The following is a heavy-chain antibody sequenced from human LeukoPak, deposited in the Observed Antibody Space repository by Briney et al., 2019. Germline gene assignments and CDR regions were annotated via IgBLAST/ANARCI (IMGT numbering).Heavy chain of an antibody. CDR3: AKDRGAWVERFEY. CDR1: GFPFSSYA. V-gene: IGHV3-30*18. J-gene: IGHJ4*02. Sequence: PGGSLRLSCAASGFPFSSYAMHWVRQAPGKGLEWVALISYEGSNKYYADSVKGRFTISRDNSKNTLYLQMNSLRAEDTAVYYCAKDRGAWVERFEYWGQGTLVTVSS. CDR2: ISYEGSNK. D-gene: IGHD1-26*01.